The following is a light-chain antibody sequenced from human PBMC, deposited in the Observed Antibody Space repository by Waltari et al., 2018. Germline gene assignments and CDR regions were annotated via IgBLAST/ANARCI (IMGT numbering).Light chain of an antibody. V-gene: IGLV1-47*01. CDR2: RNN. CDR1: SSNIGSNY. CDR3: ATWDDRLSGPGV. J-gene: IGLJ3*02. Sequence: QSVLTQPPSASGTPGQRVTISCSGSSSNIGSNYGHWYQQLPGTAPKLLSYRNNQRRAGVPDLCAGSKAGTSATLAGSGRRSEDEAYYYFATWDDRLSGPGVFGGGTKLTVL.